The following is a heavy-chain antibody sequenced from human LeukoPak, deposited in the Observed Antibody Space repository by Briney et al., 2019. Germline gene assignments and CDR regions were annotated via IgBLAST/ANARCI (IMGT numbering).Heavy chain of an antibody. CDR3: ARLLVPAAILPRGYMDV. J-gene: IGHJ6*03. V-gene: IGHV3-23*01. CDR2: ISGSGGST. CDR1: GFTFSSYA. D-gene: IGHD2-2*02. Sequence: GGSLRLSCAASGFTFSSYAMSWVRQAPGRGLEWVSAISGSGGSTYYADSVKGRFTISRDNSKNTLYLQMNSLRAEDTAVYYCARLLVPAAILPRGYMDVWGKGTTVTVSS.